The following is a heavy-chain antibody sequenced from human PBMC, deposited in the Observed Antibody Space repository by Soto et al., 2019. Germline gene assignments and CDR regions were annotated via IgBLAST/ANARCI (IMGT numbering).Heavy chain of an antibody. CDR3: AILSSYCSSHSCQGEGGWFDP. CDR2: ITHSVSH. V-gene: IGHV4-34*01. J-gene: IGHJ5*02. CDR1: GGSFSGYY. D-gene: IGHD2-2*01. Sequence: QVQLQQRGAGRLKPSEPLSLTSPVYGGSFSGYYLSWIRPPPGNGPKWIGGITHSVSHNYTPSLKCRVHISRDTSKNQLSLQLSSVTAAASAGYYCAILSSYCSSHSCQGEGGWFDPWGQGTLVTVSS.